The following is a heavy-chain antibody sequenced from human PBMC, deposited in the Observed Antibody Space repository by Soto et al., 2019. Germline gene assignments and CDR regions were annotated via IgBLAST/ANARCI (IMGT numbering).Heavy chain of an antibody. D-gene: IGHD1-7*01. CDR1: GDSVSSNSAA. J-gene: IGHJ6*02. Sequence: SQTLSLTCDISGDSVSSNSAAWNWIRQSPSRGLEWLGRTYYRSKWYNDYAVSVKSRITINPDTSKNQFSLQLNSVTPEDTAVYYCARDLPLWGTGTTALSYYYYYSMDVWGQGTTVTVSS. V-gene: IGHV6-1*01. CDR2: TYYRSKWYN. CDR3: ARDLPLWGTGTTALSYYYYYSMDV.